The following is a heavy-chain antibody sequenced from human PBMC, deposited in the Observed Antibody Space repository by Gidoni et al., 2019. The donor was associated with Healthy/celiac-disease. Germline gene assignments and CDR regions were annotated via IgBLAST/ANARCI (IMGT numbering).Heavy chain of an antibody. V-gene: IGHV3-74*01. D-gene: IGHD2-15*01. J-gene: IGHJ4*02. Sequence: EVQLVESGGGLVKPGGSLRLSCAASGFTFSSYWMHWVRQAPGKGLVWVSRINSDGSSTSYADSVKGRFTISRDNAKNTLYLQMNSLRAEDTAVYYCARVGNAVVTPELDYWGQGTLVTVSS. CDR1: GFTFSSYW. CDR3: ARVGNAVVTPELDY. CDR2: INSDGSST.